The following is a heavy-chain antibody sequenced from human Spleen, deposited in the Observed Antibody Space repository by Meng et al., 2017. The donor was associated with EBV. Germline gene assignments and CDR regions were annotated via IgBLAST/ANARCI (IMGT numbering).Heavy chain of an antibody. D-gene: IGHD3-22*01. CDR3: AAAHYYDSSGYYYPFDY. CDR1: GGSFRGYH. V-gene: IGHV4-34*01. CDR2: INHSGST. Sequence: WGVGLLKPSETLSLTGAVYGGSFRGYHWSWIRQPPGKGLEWIGDINHSGSTNYNPSLKSRVTISVDTSKNQFSLKLSSVTAADTAVYYCAAAHYYDSSGYYYPFDYWGQGTLVTVSS. J-gene: IGHJ4*02.